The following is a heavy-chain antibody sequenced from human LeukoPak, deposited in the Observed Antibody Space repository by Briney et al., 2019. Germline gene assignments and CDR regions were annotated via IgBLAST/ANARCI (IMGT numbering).Heavy chain of an antibody. Sequence: PGGSLRLSCTASGFTFSNNAMSWVRQAPGKGLEWVSGISGSGSTTYYTDSVKGRFTISRDNSKNTLYLQMNSLSAEDTAVYYCAKDRGIFAVGYFDSWGQGTLITVSS. J-gene: IGHJ4*02. CDR1: GFTFSNNA. CDR3: AKDRGIFAVGYFDS. D-gene: IGHD3-3*01. CDR2: ISGSGSTT. V-gene: IGHV3-23*01.